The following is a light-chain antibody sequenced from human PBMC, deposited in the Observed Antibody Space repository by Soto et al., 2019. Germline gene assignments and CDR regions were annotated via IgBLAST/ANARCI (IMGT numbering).Light chain of an antibody. V-gene: IGKV1-17*03. CDR1: QAISHY. Sequence: DIPMTQSPSAMSASVGDRVTITCRASQAISHYLAWFHQRPGKVPKRLIYGASTLESGVPSRFSGSGSGTDFTLTISSLQPEDFGTYYCLQHNTYPLSFGGGTKVE. J-gene: IGKJ4*01. CDR3: LQHNTYPLS. CDR2: GAS.